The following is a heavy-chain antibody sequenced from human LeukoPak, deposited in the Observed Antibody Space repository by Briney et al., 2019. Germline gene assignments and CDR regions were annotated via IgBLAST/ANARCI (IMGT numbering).Heavy chain of an antibody. CDR3: ARGPHPFTVTHPPDY. Sequence: ASVTVSCKASGYTFTGYYMHWVRQAPGQGLEWMGWINPNSGGTNYAQKFQGRVTMTRDTSNSTAYMELSRLRSDDTAVYYCARGPHPFTVTHPPDYWGQGTLVTVSS. CDR2: INPNSGGT. CDR1: GYTFTGYY. D-gene: IGHD4-17*01. J-gene: IGHJ4*02. V-gene: IGHV1-2*02.